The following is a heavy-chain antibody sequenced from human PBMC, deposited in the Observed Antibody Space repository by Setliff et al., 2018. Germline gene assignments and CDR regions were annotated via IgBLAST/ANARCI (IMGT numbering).Heavy chain of an antibody. CDR1: GFTFSSYW. Sequence: GGSLRLSCAVSGFTFSSYWMNWVRQTPGKGLEWVANIKQDGSEKYYVDSAKGRFTISRDNAKNSLYLQMNSLRVDDTAVYYCSSYLVSWGQGALVTVSS. CDR2: IKQDGSEK. J-gene: IGHJ4*02. V-gene: IGHV3-7*01. D-gene: IGHD2-21*01. CDR3: SSYLVS.